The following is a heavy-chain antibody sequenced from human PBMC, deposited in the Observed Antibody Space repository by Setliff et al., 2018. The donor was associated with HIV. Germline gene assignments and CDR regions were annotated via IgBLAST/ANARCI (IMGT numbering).Heavy chain of an antibody. V-gene: IGHV4-4*07. Sequence: SETLSLTCSVSGGAISSSYFSWIRQSAGEGLEWIGRIYSTGTTNYNPYFESRVTMSLDTSKKQFSLTLTSVTAADTAIYYCARESSSGWSIIDDWGQGVLVTVPQ. CDR1: GGAISSSY. CDR3: ARESSSGWSIIDD. J-gene: IGHJ4*02. D-gene: IGHD6-19*01. CDR2: IYSTGTT.